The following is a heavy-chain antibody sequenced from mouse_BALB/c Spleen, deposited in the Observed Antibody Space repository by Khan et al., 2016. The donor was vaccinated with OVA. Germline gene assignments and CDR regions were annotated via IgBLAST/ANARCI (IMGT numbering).Heavy chain of an antibody. Sequence: VQLKESGTVLARPGASVKMSGKGSGYTFTNYWMHWVKQRPGQGLEWIGVIYPGNSDTNFNQKFKGKAKLTAVTSTSNAYMELNSLTNEYSAVYYWSRNGFGNYESVDYWGQGTTLTVSS. CDR1: GYTFTNYW. V-gene: IGHV1-5*01. CDR2: IYPGNSDT. CDR3: SRNGFGNYESVDY. D-gene: IGHD2-1*01. J-gene: IGHJ2*01.